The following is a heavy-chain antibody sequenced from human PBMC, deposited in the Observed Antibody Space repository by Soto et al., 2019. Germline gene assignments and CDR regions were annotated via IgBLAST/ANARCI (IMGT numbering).Heavy chain of an antibody. Sequence: EVQLAESGGGMVQPGGSLRLSCVASGFTFSSYDMHWVRQAPGKGLEYVSSISSNGGTTYYGNSVKGRFTISRDNSKNTLYLQMSSLRDEDMDVYYCVRRVAGNYDYWGQGTLVTVSS. CDR3: VRRVAGNYDY. CDR1: GFTFSSYD. D-gene: IGHD1-7*01. V-gene: IGHV3-64*01. J-gene: IGHJ4*02. CDR2: ISSNGGTT.